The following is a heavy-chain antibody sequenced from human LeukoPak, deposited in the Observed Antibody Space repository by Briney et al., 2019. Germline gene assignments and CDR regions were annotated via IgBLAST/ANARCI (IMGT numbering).Heavy chain of an antibody. V-gene: IGHV5-51*01. Sequence: GESLKISCKGSGYSSTNFGIGWGRQMPGKGLEWMGIIYPGDSDTRYSPSFQGQVSLSADKSISTAYLQWSSLKASDAAMYYCARQNYASSGYYYHPPVYWGQGTLVTVSS. CDR3: ARQNYASSGYYYHPPVY. CDR1: GYSSTNFG. D-gene: IGHD3-22*01. CDR2: IYPGDSDT. J-gene: IGHJ4*02.